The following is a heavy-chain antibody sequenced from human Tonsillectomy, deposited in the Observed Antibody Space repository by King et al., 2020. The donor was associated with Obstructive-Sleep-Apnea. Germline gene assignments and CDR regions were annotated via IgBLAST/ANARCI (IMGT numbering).Heavy chain of an antibody. J-gene: IGHJ3*02. V-gene: IGHV4-31*03. D-gene: IGHD3-10*01. CDR1: GGSISSGGYY. CDR2: IYYSGST. CDR3: ARSYGSGSYYNGNSDAFDI. Sequence: VQLQESCPGLVMPSQTLSLTCTVSGGSISSGGYYCCWIRQHPGKGLVLIVYIYYSGSTYYNTSLKSRVTISVDTSKNPFALKLCSVTAADTAVYYCARSYGSGSYYNGNSDAFDIWGQGTMVTVSS.